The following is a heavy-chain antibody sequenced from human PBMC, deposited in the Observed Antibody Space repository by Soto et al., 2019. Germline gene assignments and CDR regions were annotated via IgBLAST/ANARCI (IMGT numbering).Heavy chain of an antibody. V-gene: IGHV1-69*06. Sequence: GASVKVSCKASGATFSSYAIRWVRQAPGQGLEWMGGIIPICGTANYAQKFQGRVTITADKATSTAYMELSSLRSEDTAVYYCARGCVSSGWYVFDYWGQGTLVTVSS. CDR1: GATFSSYA. CDR3: ARGCVSSGWYVFDY. CDR2: IIPICGTA. D-gene: IGHD6-19*01. J-gene: IGHJ4*02.